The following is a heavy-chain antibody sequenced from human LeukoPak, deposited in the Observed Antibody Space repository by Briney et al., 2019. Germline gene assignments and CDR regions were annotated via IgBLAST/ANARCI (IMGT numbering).Heavy chain of an antibody. CDR1: GFTFSSYG. V-gene: IGHV3-33*01. CDR3: ARERYYDYVWGSYLPRNAFDI. J-gene: IGHJ3*02. D-gene: IGHD3-16*02. CDR2: IWYDGSNK. Sequence: PGGSLRLSCAASGFTFSSYGMHGVRQAPGKGLEWVAVIWYDGSNKYYADSVKGRFTISRDNSKNTLYLQMNSLRAEDTAVYYCARERYYDYVWGSYLPRNAFDIWGQGTMVTVSS.